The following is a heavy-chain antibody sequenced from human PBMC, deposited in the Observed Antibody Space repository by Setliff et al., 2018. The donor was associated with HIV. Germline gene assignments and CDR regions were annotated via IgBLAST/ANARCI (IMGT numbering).Heavy chain of an antibody. CDR2: INGNSGGT. Sequence: ASVKVSCKASGYAFTGHYMHWVRQAPGQGLEWMGRINGNSGGTKYAEKFQGRVTMTRDPSISTAFMELYRLTSDDTAVYYCARQKDWMVVITGDLDSWGQGTLVTVSS. V-gene: IGHV1-2*06. J-gene: IGHJ4*02. CDR3: ARQKDWMVVITGDLDS. D-gene: IGHD2-21*01. CDR1: GYAFTGHY.